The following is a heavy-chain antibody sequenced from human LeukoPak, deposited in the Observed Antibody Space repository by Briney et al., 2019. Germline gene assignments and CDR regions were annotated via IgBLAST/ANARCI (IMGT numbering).Heavy chain of an antibody. Sequence: GASVKVSCKTSGYTFTTYGVSWVRQAPGQGLEWMGWVSGYTGNTNYAERFQGRVTMTTDTSTSTVYMELTSLRSDDTAVYYCARREVSASLYYFDFWGQGTLVTVS. D-gene: IGHD2-2*01. V-gene: IGHV1-18*01. J-gene: IGHJ4*02. CDR1: GYTFTTYG. CDR2: VSGYTGNT. CDR3: ARREVSASLYYFDF.